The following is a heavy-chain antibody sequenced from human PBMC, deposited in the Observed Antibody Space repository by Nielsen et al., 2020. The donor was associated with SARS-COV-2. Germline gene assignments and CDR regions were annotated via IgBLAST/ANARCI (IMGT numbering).Heavy chain of an antibody. CDR3: AGTPTIFGVAPTLDY. J-gene: IGHJ4*02. D-gene: IGHD3-3*01. V-gene: IGHV4-30-2*01. CDR2: IYRNGDT. CDR1: GVYLSHGGYS. Sequence: SETLSLTCAVSGVYLSHGGYSWSWIRQPPGKGLEWIGYIYRNGDTNYNPSLQSRVTISLDTSKKQFSLRLSSLTAADTAVYYCAGTPTIFGVAPTLDYWGQGTLVTVSS.